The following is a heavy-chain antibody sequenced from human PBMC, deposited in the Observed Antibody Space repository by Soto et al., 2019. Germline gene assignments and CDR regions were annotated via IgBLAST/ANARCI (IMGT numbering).Heavy chain of an antibody. CDR2: IIPIFGTA. J-gene: IGHJ5*02. CDR3: ARGNGGGSSHRRPFEGSENWFGP. CDR1: VGGLSGYA. Sequence: LVKVSCKADVGGLSGYAISWGGQAPGQGLEWMGGIIPIFGTANYAQKFQGRVTITADKSTSTAYMELSSLRSEDTAVYYCARGNGGGSSHRRPFEGSENWFGPWGQGTLVTVSS. D-gene: IGHD2-15*01. V-gene: IGHV1-69*06.